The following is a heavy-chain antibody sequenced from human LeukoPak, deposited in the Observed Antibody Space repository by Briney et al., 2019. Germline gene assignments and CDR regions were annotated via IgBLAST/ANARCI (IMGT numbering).Heavy chain of an antibody. V-gene: IGHV4-34*01. CDR3: APGPAPGGSSWHTLGY. CDR2: INHSGST. CDR1: GGSFSGYY. J-gene: IGHJ4*02. Sequence: PSETLSLICAVYGGSFSGYYWSWIRQPPGKGLEWIGEINHSGSTNYNPSLKSRVTISVDTSKNQFSLKLSSVTAADTAVYYCAPGPAPGGSSWHTLGYWGQGTLVTVSS. D-gene: IGHD6-13*01.